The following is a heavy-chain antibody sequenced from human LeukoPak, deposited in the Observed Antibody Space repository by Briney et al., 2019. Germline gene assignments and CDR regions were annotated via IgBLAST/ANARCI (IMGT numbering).Heavy chain of an antibody. Sequence: GGSLRLSCAASGLTFSSHWMHWVRQAPGKGLVWVSRITNDGSSTTYADSVKGRFTISRDNAKNSLYLQMNSLRAEDTAVYYCARGRYCTSSSCSYFYYYGMDVWGQGTTVTVSS. D-gene: IGHD2-2*01. CDR2: ITNDGSST. V-gene: IGHV3-74*01. CDR3: ARGRYCTSSSCSYFYYYGMDV. J-gene: IGHJ6*02. CDR1: GLTFSSHW.